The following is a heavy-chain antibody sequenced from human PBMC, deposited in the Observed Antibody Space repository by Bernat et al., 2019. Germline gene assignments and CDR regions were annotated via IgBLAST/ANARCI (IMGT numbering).Heavy chain of an antibody. D-gene: IGHD2-8*01. CDR1: GYTFTDYY. Sequence: EVQLVQSGAEVKKPGATVKISCKVSGYTFTDYYMHWVQQAPGKGLEWMGLVDPEAGETIYAEKVQGRVTITGDTSRDTAYMELSSLRAVVSAVYYYEADRGPSADWYYWDMDVWGQGTTVTVSS. CDR3: EADRGPSADWYYWDMDV. CDR2: VDPEAGET. J-gene: IGHJ6*02. V-gene: IGHV1-69-2*01.